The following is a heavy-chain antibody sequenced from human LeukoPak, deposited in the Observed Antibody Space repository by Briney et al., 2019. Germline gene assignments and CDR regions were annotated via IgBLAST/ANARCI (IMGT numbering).Heavy chain of an antibody. D-gene: IGHD6-19*01. CDR1: GGSFSGYY. V-gene: IGHV4-34*01. CDR2: INHSGST. CDR3: ARGSVAVSSWFDP. J-gene: IGHJ5*02. Sequence: PSETLSLTCAVYGGSFSGYYWSWIRQPPGKGLEWIGEINHSGSTNYNPSLKSRVTISVDTSKNQFSLKLSSVTAADTAVYYCARGSVAVSSWFDPWGQGTLVTVSS.